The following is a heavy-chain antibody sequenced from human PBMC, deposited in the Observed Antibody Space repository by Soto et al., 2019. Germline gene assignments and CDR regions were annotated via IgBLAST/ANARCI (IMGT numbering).Heavy chain of an antibody. Sequence: QVQLVESGGGVVQPGRSLRLSCAASGFTFSSYGMHWVRQAPGKGLEWVAVIWYDGSNKYYADSVKGRFTISRDNSKNTLYQQMNSLRAEDTAVYYCARESHGDFDYWGQGTLVTVSS. CDR2: IWYDGSNK. D-gene: IGHD4-17*01. CDR3: ARESHGDFDY. J-gene: IGHJ4*02. V-gene: IGHV3-33*01. CDR1: GFTFSSYG.